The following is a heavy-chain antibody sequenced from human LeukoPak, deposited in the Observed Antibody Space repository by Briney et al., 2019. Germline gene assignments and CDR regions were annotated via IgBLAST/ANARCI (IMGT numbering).Heavy chain of an antibody. CDR3: AKGDYGDYIHYFDY. Sequence: GSLRLSCAASGFTFSSYAMNWVRQAPGKGLEWVSTLSGSGGSTYYADSVKGRFTISRDNSKNTLYVQMNSLRAEDTALYYCAKGDYGDYIHYFDYWGQGTLVTVSS. J-gene: IGHJ4*02. CDR1: GFTFSSYA. CDR2: LSGSGGST. D-gene: IGHD4-17*01. V-gene: IGHV3-23*01.